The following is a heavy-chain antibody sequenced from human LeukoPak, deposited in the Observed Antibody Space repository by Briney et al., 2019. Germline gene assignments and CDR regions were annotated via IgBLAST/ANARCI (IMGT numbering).Heavy chain of an antibody. J-gene: IGHJ4*02. Sequence: SETLSLTCTVSGGSISSGGYYWSWIRQHPGKGLEWIGYIYYSGSTNYNPSLKSRVTISVDTSKNQFSLKLSSVTAADTAVYYCARHSSGFQGHYFDYWGQGTLVTVSS. V-gene: IGHV4-61*08. CDR3: ARHSSGFQGHYFDY. CDR2: IYYSGST. D-gene: IGHD3-10*01. CDR1: GGSISSGGYY.